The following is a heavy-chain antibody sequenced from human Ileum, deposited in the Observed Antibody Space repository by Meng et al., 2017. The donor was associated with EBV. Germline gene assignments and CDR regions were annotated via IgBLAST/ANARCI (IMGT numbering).Heavy chain of an antibody. D-gene: IGHD1-26*01. CDR2: TYYRSKWNT. J-gene: IGHJ4*02. V-gene: IGHV6-1*01. CDR1: GDSVSSISGA. CDR3: ARGSYYFDS. Sequence: QGLLQQSGPGLLKPSQTLSLTCAISGDSVSSISGAWNWIRQSPSRGLEWLGRTYYRSKWNTDYAVSVSSRITISPDTSKNQFSLQLNSVTPEDTAVYYCARGSYYFDSWGQGTLVTVSS.